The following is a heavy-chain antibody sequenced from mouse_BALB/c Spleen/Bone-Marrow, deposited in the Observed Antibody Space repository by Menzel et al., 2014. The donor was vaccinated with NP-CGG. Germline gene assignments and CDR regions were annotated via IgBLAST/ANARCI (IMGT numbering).Heavy chain of an antibody. CDR1: GYTFTSYW. V-gene: IGHV1S127*01. CDR3: TRGDYDWYFDV. Sequence: VQLQQSGAELVKPGASVKMSCKASGYTFTSYWMHWVKQRPGQGLEWIGVIDPSDSYTSYNQKFKGKATLTVDTSSSTAYMQLSSLTSEDSAVYYCTRGDYDWYFDVWGAGTRVTVSS. D-gene: IGHD2-4*01. CDR2: IDPSDSYT. J-gene: IGHJ1*01.